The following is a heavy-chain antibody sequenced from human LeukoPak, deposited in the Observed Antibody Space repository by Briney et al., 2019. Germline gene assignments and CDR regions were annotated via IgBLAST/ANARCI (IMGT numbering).Heavy chain of an antibody. Sequence: SETLSLTCTVSGDSIRSSRYYWGWIRQPPGKGLEWIGTVYYNGNTHYNPSLKSRVTISVDTSKNQFSLKLSSVTAADTAVYYCARDLGYYYDSSGYYYVYYYYYMDVWGKGTTVTVSS. J-gene: IGHJ6*03. CDR1: GDSIRSSRYY. V-gene: IGHV4-39*02. CDR3: ARDLGYYYDSSGYYYVYYYYYMDV. D-gene: IGHD3-22*01. CDR2: VYYNGNT.